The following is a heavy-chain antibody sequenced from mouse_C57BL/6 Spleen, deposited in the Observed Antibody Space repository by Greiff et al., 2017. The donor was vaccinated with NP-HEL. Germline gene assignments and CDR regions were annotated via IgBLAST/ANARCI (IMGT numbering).Heavy chain of an antibody. CDR1: GYSFTGYY. V-gene: IGHV1-43*01. CDR2: INPSTGGT. J-gene: IGHJ4*01. Sequence: VQLQQSGPELVKPGASVKISKASGYSFTGYYMHWVKQSSEKSLEWIGEINPSTGGTSYNQKFKGKATLTVDKSSSTAYMQLKSLTSEDSAVYYCARRGGYYAMDYWGQGTSVTVSS. CDR3: ARRGGYYAMDY.